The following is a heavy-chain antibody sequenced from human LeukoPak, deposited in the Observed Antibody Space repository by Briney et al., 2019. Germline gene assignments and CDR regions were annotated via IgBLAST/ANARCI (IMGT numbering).Heavy chain of an antibody. CDR3: ARQGSPYYYDSSGYSPIDY. CDR2: IYPGDSDT. CDR1: GYSFTSYW. Sequence: HGESLKISCKGSGYSFTSYWIGWVRQMPGKGLEWMGIIYPGDSDTRYSPSFQGQVTISADKSISTAYLQWSSLKASDTAMYYCARQGSPYYYDSSGYSPIDYWGQGTLVTVSS. J-gene: IGHJ4*02. D-gene: IGHD3-22*01. V-gene: IGHV5-51*01.